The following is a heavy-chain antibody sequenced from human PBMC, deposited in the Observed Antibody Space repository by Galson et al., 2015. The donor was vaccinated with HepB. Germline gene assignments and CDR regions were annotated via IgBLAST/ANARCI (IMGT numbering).Heavy chain of an antibody. CDR3: ARDFGPKANYHYYYGVDV. V-gene: IGHV1-2*02. Sequence: SCKASGYTFTGYYVHWVRQAPGQGLEWMGWINPNSGGTNYAQKFQGRVTMTRDTSISTAYVELSRLRSDDTAVYYCARDFGPKANYHYYYGVDVWGQGTTVTVSS. J-gene: IGHJ6*02. D-gene: IGHD3-3*01. CDR1: GYTFTGYY. CDR2: INPNSGGT.